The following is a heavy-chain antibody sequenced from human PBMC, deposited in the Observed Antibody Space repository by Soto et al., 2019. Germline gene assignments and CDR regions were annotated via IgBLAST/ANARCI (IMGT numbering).Heavy chain of an antibody. CDR3: ARRCNSNHYYYGMDV. V-gene: IGHV1-46*01. D-gene: IGHD4-4*01. CDR1: GNTFTRNY. J-gene: IGHJ6*02. CDR2: INPSGGST. Sequence: ASVKVSWKETGNTFTRNYMDWGRKAPGQGLEWMGIINPSGGSTSYAQKFQGRVTMTRDTSTSTVYMELSSLRSEDTAVYYCARRCNSNHYYYGMDVSGQGTTVTVSS.